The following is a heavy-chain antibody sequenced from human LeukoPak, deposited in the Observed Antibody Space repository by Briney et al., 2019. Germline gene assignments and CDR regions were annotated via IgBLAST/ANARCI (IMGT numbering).Heavy chain of an antibody. CDR2: ISYDGSNK. CDR3: ARGLLLWFGELSQPFDY. D-gene: IGHD3-10*01. J-gene: IGHJ4*02. CDR1: GFTFSSYA. Sequence: QPGRSLRISCAASGFTFSSYAMHWVRQAPGKGLEWVAVISYDGSNKYYADSVKGRFTISRDNSKNTLYLQMNSLRAEDTAVYYCARGLLLWFGELSQPFDYWGQGTLVTVSS. V-gene: IGHV3-30*04.